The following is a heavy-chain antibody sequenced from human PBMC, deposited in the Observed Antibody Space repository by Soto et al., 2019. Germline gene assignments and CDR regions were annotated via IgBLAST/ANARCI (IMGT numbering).Heavy chain of an antibody. CDR3: AKSGGWYCSSTSCPDYYYGMDV. V-gene: IGHV3-23*01. CDR2: ISGSGGST. CDR1: GFTFSSYA. D-gene: IGHD2-2*01. J-gene: IGHJ6*02. Sequence: GGSLRLSCAASGFTFSSYAMSWVRQAPGKGLGWVSAISGSGGSTYYADSVKGRFTISRDNSKNTLYLQMNSLRAEDTAVYYCAKSGGWYCSSTSCPDYYYGMDVWGQGTTVPSP.